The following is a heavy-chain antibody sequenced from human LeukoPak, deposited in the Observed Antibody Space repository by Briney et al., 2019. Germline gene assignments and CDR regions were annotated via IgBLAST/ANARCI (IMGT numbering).Heavy chain of an antibody. D-gene: IGHD5-18*01. CDR1: GTSFSGYY. V-gene: IGHV4-34*01. J-gene: IGHJ6*04. CDR3: ARDVDTALMDV. Sequence: SETLSLTCAVYGTSFSGYYWSWIRQPPGKGLEWIGEIDHRGRAKYNPSLKSRVSTSINTSKNQIPLNLSSVTAADTAVYYCARDVDTALMDVWGEGTTVIVSS. CDR2: IDHRGRA.